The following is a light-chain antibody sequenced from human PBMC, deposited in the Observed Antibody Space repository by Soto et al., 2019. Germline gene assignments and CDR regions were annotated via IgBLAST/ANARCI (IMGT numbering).Light chain of an antibody. V-gene: IGLV2-14*02. J-gene: IGLJ2*01. CDR1: SGYVGTYSL. CDR2: EGH. Sequence: QSALAQPASVSGSPGQSITISCTGASGYVGTYSLVSWYQQHPGKAPKVVIYEGHKRPSGVPDRFSGSTSVNTASLTISGLQTDDEADYYCTSYAGGNTVIFGGGTKVTVL. CDR3: TSYAGGNTVI.